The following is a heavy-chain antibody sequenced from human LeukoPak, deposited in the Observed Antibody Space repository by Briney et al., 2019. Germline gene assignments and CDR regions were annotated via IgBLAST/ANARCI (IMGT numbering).Heavy chain of an antibody. V-gene: IGHV1-46*01. J-gene: IGHJ3*02. Sequence: ASVKVSCKASGYTFTSYYMHWVRQAPGQGLEWMGIINPSGGSTSYAQKFQGRVTMTRDMSTSTVYMELSSLRSEATAVYYCARGRRATTKGSGAFDIWGQGTMVTVSS. CDR2: INPSGGST. CDR1: GYTFTSYY. D-gene: IGHD1-26*01. CDR3: ARGRRATTKGSGAFDI.